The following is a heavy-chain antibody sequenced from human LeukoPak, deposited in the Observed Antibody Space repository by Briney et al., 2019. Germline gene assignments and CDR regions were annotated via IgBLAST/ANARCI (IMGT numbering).Heavy chain of an antibody. CDR1: GFTFSSYA. D-gene: IGHD3-3*01. J-gene: IGHJ4*02. Sequence: PGGSLRLSCAASGFTFSSYAMSWVRQAPGKGLEWVSAISGSGGSTYYADSVKGRFTISRDNAKNSLYLQLNSLITEDTAVYYCATESSLRSLDWSHNYWGLGTLVTVSS. CDR3: ATESSLRSLDWSHNY. V-gene: IGHV3-23*01. CDR2: ISGSGGST.